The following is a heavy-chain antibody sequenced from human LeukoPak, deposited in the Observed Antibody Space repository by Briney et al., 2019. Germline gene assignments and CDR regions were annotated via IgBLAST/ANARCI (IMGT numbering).Heavy chain of an antibody. CDR1: GYTFTGYY. CDR3: ARISVGSGILDFDY. V-gene: IGHV1-2*02. D-gene: IGHD3-10*01. CDR2: INPNSGGT. Sequence: ASVKVSCKASGYTFTGYYMHWVRQAPGQGLEWMGWINPNSGGTNYAQKFQGRVTMTRDTSISTAYMELSRLRSDDTAVYYCARISVGSGILDFDYWGQGTLVTVSS. J-gene: IGHJ4*02.